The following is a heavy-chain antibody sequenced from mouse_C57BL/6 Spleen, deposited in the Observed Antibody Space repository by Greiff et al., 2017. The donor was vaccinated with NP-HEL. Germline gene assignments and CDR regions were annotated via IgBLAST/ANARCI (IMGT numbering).Heavy chain of an antibody. CDR1: GYTFPSYW. D-gene: IGHD6-2*01. CDR2: ISPGSGST. J-gene: IGHJ2*01. CDR3: ARSSRWYFDY. V-gene: IGHV1-55*01. Sequence: VQLQQPGAALVKPGASVKMSCKASGYTFPSYWITWVQQRPGPGLEWIGDISPGSGSTNYNEKFKSKATLTVDTSSSTAYMQLSSLTSEDSAVYYCARSSRWYFDYWGQGTTLTVSS.